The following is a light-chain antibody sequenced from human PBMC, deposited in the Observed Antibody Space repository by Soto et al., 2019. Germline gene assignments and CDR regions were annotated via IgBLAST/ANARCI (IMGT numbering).Light chain of an antibody. Sequence: EIVMTQSPATLSVSPGERVTLSCRASQSVNSNLAWYQQKPGQIPRLLIYGSSTRATGIPARFSGLWSVTDFTLPISSLQSEDFAYYYCQQYNDWPLTFGQGTKVDIK. V-gene: IGKV3-15*01. CDR1: QSVNSN. CDR2: GSS. CDR3: QQYNDWPLT. J-gene: IGKJ2*01.